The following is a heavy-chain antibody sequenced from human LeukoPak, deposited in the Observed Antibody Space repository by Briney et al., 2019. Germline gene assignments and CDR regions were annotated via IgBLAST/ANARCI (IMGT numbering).Heavy chain of an antibody. CDR3: ARASRERPSFDY. D-gene: IGHD1-1*01. CDR2: INHSGST. V-gene: IGHV4-34*01. J-gene: IGHJ4*02. CDR1: GGSFSGYY. Sequence: TSETLSLTCAVYGGSFSGYYWSWIRQPPGKGLEWMVEINHSGSTNYNPFLKSLVTISVDTSKSQLSLKLSSLTGTDAAVYYCARASRERPSFDYWGQRTLVTVSS.